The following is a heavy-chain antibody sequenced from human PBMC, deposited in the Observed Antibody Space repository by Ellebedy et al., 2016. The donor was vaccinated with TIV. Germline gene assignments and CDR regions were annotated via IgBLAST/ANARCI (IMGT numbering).Heavy chain of an antibody. CDR3: ARAVVVTATLDAFDI. J-gene: IGHJ3*02. V-gene: IGHV4-30-2*01. CDR2: IYHSGST. Sequence: MPSETLSLTCAVSGGSISSGGYSWSWIRQPPGKGLEWIGYIYHSGSTYYNPSLKSRVTISVDRSKNQFSLKLSSVTAADTAVYYCARAVVVTATLDAFDIWGQGTMVTVSS. D-gene: IGHD2-21*02. CDR1: GGSISSGGYS.